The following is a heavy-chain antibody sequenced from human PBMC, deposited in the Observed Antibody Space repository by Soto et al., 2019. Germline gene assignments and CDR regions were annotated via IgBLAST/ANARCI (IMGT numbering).Heavy chain of an antibody. J-gene: IGHJ6*02. CDR1: GFSLSTSGLG. CDR2: IFSNDYK. D-gene: IGHD3-10*01. V-gene: IGHV2-5*01. Sequence: QITLKESGPTLVKPTQTLTLTCTFSGFSLSTSGLGVGWVRQPPGKALEWLALIFSNDYKRFSTSLKSRLTITKDTSKNQVVSTMTNIDTVDTATYYCTHRRGSGLYGMDVWGQGTTVTVSS. CDR3: THRRGSGLYGMDV.